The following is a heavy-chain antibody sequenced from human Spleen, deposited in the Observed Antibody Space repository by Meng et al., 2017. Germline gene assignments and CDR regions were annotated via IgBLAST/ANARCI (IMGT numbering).Heavy chain of an antibody. J-gene: IGHJ6*02. Sequence: LRLSCTVSGGSISSSSYYWGWIRQPPGKGLEWIGSIYYSGSTYYNPSLKSRVTISVDTSKNQFSLKLSSVTAADTAVYYCARGFSDVYYYYYGMDVWGQGTTVTVSS. CDR1: GGSISSSSYY. CDR3: ARGFSDVYYYYYGMDV. V-gene: IGHV4-39*07. CDR2: IYYSGST. D-gene: IGHD3-3*01.